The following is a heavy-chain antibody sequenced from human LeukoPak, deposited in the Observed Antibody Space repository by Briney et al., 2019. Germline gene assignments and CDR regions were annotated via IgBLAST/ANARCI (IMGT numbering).Heavy chain of an antibody. CDR2: INHRGST. D-gene: IGHD6-19*01. J-gene: IGHJ2*01. CDR1: GGSFSGYH. Sequence: SETLSLTCVVYGGSFSGYHWSWIRQSPGKGLEWIGEINHRGSTNYNPSLKRRVTMSLDTSKNQFSLKLSSLTAADTAVYYCARVAQNLERIAVAGTSEWRANWYFDLWGRGTLVTVSS. CDR3: ARVAQNLERIAVAGTSEWRANWYFDL. V-gene: IGHV4-34*01.